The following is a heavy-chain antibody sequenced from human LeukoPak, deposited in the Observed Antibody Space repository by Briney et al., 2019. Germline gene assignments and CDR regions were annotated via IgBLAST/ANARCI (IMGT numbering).Heavy chain of an antibody. Sequence: GGSLRLSCAASGFVFSTHSMNWVRQAPGKGLEWVSWISSSSGDIYYAESVRGRFTISRDDAKNSLYLQMNNVRDEDTAVYYCVRDADGGNSWFDSWGQRTLVTVSS. CDR1: GFVFSTHS. CDR2: ISSSSGDI. CDR3: VRDADGGNSWFDS. J-gene: IGHJ5*01. V-gene: IGHV3-21*01. D-gene: IGHD4-23*01.